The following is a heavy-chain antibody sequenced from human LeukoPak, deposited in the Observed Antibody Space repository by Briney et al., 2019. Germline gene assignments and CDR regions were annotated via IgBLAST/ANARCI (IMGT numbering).Heavy chain of an antibody. J-gene: IGHJ2*01. V-gene: IGHV4-59*08. CDR3: SWYQDWYFDL. D-gene: IGHD6-13*01. CDR2: IYYSGST. Sequence: MASETLSLTCTVSGGSISSYYWSWIRQPPGKGLEWIGYIYYSGSTNYNPSLKSRVTISVDTSKNQFSLKLSSVTAADCARLSSSWYQDWYFDLWGRGTLVTVSS. CDR1: GGSISSYY.